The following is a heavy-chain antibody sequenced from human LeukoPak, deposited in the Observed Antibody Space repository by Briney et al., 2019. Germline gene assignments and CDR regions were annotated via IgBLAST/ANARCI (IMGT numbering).Heavy chain of an antibody. D-gene: IGHD4-17*01. CDR1: GGSFSGYY. V-gene: IGHV4-34*01. J-gene: IGHJ4*02. Sequence: SETLSLTCAVYGGSFSGYYWSWIRQPPGKGLEWIGEINHSGSTNYNPSLKSRVTISVDTSKNQFSLKLSSVTAADTAVYYCARHRVTSSDYWGQGTLVTASS. CDR3: ARHRVTSSDY. CDR2: INHSGST.